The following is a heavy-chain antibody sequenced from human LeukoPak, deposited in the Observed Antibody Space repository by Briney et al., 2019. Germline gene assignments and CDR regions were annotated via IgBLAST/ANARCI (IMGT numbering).Heavy chain of an antibody. J-gene: IGHJ4*02. Sequence: GGSLRLSCAASGFTFDDYVMHWVRQAPGKGLEWVSGISWNSNSIGYADSVKGRFTISRDNAKNSLYLQMNSLRAEDTALYYCAKGAPRDRYYFDYWGQGTLVTVSS. CDR1: GFTFDDYV. CDR3: AKGAPRDRYYFDY. CDR2: ISWNSNSI. V-gene: IGHV3-9*01.